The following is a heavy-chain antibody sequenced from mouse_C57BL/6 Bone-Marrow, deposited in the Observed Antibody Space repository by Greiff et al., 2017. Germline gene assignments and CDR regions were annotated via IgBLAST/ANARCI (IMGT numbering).Heavy chain of an antibody. J-gene: IGHJ2*01. CDR2: ISDGGSYT. CDR3: ARDDDYYFDY. V-gene: IGHV5-4*01. CDR1: GFTFSSYA. Sequence: EVHLVESGGGLVKPGGSLKLSCAASGFTFSSYAMSWVRQTPEKRLEWVATISDGGSYTYYPDNVKGRFTISRDNAKNNLYLQMSHLKSEDTAIYYCARDDDYYFDYWGQGTTLTVSS. D-gene: IGHD2-4*01.